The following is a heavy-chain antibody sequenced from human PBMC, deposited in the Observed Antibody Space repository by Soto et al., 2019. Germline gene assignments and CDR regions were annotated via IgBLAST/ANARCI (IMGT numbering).Heavy chain of an antibody. D-gene: IGHD4-17*01. CDR3: ARHANGDYASAPPNDQPKNPGRYYYYYMDV. J-gene: IGHJ6*03. Sequence: SETLSLTCTVSGGSISSSSYYWGWIRQPPGKGLEWIGSIYYSGSTYYNPSLKSRVTISVDTSKNQFSLKLSSVTAADTAVYYCARHANGDYASAPPNDQPKNPGRYYYYYMDVWGKGTTVTVSS. CDR1: GGSISSSSYY. CDR2: IYYSGST. V-gene: IGHV4-39*01.